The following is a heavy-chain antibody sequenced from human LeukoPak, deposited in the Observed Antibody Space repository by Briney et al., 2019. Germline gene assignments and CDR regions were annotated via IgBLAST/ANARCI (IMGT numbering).Heavy chain of an antibody. V-gene: IGHV1-18*01. J-gene: IGHJ4*02. CDR1: GYTFTSYG. D-gene: IGHD5-12*01. Sequence: ASVKVSCKASGYTFTSYGISWVRQAPGQGLEWMGWISAYNGNTNYAQRLQGRVTMTTDTSTSTAYMELRSLRSDDTAVYYCAREMEWLRSSAFDYWGQGTWSPSPQ. CDR2: ISAYNGNT. CDR3: AREMEWLRSSAFDY.